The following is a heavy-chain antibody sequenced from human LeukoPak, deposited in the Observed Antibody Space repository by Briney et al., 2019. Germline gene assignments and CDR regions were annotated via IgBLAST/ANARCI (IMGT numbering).Heavy chain of an antibody. V-gene: IGHV1-69*01. Sequence: SVKVSCKASGGTFSSYAISWVRQAPGQGLEWMGETIPIFGTANYAQKFQGRVTITADESTSTAYMELSSLRSEDTAVYYCAREVRYCSSTSCYGGAFDIWGQGTMVTVSS. CDR3: AREVRYCSSTSCYGGAFDI. CDR1: GGTFSSYA. J-gene: IGHJ3*02. D-gene: IGHD2-2*01. CDR2: TIPIFGTA.